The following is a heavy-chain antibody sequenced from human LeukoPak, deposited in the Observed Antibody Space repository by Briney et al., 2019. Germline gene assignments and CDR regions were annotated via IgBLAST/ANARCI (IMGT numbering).Heavy chain of an antibody. CDR2: ISYDGSNK. V-gene: IGHV3-30*18. J-gene: IGHJ4*02. CDR3: AKAYSSSALDY. Sequence: GRSLRLSCAASGFTFGSYGMHWVRQAPGKGLERVAVISYDGSNKYYADSVKGRFTISRDNSKNTLYLQMNSLRAEDTAVYYCAKAYSSSALDYWGQGTLVTVSS. D-gene: IGHD6-13*01. CDR1: GFTFGSYG.